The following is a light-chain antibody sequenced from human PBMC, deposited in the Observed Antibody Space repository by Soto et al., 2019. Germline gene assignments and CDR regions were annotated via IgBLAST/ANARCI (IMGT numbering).Light chain of an antibody. CDR2: EVT. J-gene: IGLJ3*02. Sequence: QSALTQPASVSESPGQSITISCTGTSSDVGGYNLVSWYQQNPGDAPKLLIYEVTNRPSGVSNRFSGAKSGNTASLTISGLPAEDEADYYCSSDTNTNTWVFGGGTKVNAL. CDR3: SSDTNTNTWV. CDR1: SSDVGGYNL. V-gene: IGLV2-14*01.